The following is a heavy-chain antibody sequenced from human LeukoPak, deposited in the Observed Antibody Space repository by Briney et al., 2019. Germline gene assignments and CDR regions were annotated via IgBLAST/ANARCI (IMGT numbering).Heavy chain of an antibody. V-gene: IGHV4-59*08. D-gene: IGHD3-22*01. CDR1: GDSITRYY. Sequence: PSETLSLTCTVSGDSITRYYWSWIRQPPGKGLEWIGYIYYSGSTNYNPSLKSRVTISVDTSKNQFSLKLSSVTAADTAVYYCARLSPYDSGGYYSQFDCWGKGTLVTVSS. CDR2: IYYSGST. J-gene: IGHJ4*02. CDR3: ARLSPYDSGGYYSQFDC.